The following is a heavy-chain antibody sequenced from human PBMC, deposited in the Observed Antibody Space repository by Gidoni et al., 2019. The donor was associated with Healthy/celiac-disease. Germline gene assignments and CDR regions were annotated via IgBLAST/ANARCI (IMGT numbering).Heavy chain of an antibody. CDR3: AKDLTLN. CDR1: GFTFSSYG. CDR2: ISYDGSNK. D-gene: IGHD7-27*01. J-gene: IGHJ4*02. V-gene: IGHV3-30*18. Sequence: QVQLVESGGGVVQPGRSLRRSCAASGFTFSSYGMNWGRQAPGKGLEWVAVISYDGSNKYYADSVKGRFTISRDNSKNTLYLQMNSLRAEDTAVYYCAKDLTLNWGQGTLVTVSS.